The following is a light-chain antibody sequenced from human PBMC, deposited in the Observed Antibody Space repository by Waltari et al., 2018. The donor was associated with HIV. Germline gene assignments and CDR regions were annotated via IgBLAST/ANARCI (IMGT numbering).Light chain of an antibody. CDR3: QQSYSTPPT. V-gene: IGKV1-39*01. CDR2: AAS. CDR1: QTIGIY. Sequence: DIQMTQSPSSLSASVGDRVTITCRASQTIGIYLNWYQQKPGKAPNLLIYAASRLQSGVPSRFRGSGSETDFTLTISSLQPEDFATFYCQQSYSTPPTFGGGTKVDIK. J-gene: IGKJ4*01.